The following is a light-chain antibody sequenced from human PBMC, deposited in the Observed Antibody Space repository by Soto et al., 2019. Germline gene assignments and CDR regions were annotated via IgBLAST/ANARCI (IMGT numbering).Light chain of an antibody. CDR2: KAS. CDR1: QSISSW. J-gene: IGKJ1*01. CDR3: QHYNTYPWT. V-gene: IGKV1-5*03. Sequence: NQMTQSPSILSASVGDRATITCLASQSISSWLAWYQQKPGKAPNLLIHKASHLESGVPSRFSGSGSGTEFTLTISSLKTGDFATYYCQHYNTYPWTFGQGTKVDIK.